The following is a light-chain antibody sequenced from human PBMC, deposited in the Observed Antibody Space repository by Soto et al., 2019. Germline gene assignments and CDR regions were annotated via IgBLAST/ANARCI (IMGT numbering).Light chain of an antibody. CDR2: AAS. J-gene: IGKJ1*01. Sequence: DIQLTHSRSSLSASVGDRVTLTCLASQSISSYLNWYQQKPGKAPKLLIYAASSLQSGVPSRFSGSGSGTDFTLTISSLQPEDFATYYCQQSYSTPRTFGQGTKVDIK. V-gene: IGKV1-39*01. CDR3: QQSYSTPRT. CDR1: QSISSY.